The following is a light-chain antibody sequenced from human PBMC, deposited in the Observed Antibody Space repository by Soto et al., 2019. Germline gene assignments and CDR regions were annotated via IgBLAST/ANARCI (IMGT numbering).Light chain of an antibody. V-gene: IGLV2-14*01. CDR2: EVS. J-gene: IGLJ1*01. CDR1: SSEVGGYNY. CDR3: SSYTSSSTDV. Sequence: QSALTQPASVSGSPGQSITISCTGTSSEVGGYNYVSWYQQHPGKAPKLMIYEVSNRPSGVSNRFSASKSGNTASLTISGLQAEDEADYYCSSYTSSSTDVFGTGTKLTVL.